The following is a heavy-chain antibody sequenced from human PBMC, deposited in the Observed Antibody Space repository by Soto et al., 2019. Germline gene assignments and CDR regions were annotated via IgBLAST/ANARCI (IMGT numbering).Heavy chain of an antibody. CDR1: GYTFTSYA. D-gene: IGHD3-3*01. CDR2: INAGNGNT. CDR3: AREGDITIFGVVIRNYYYYGMDV. V-gene: IGHV1-3*01. Sequence: GASVKVSCKASGYTFTSYAMHWVRQAPGQRLEWMGWINAGNGNTKYSQKFQGRVTITRDTSASTAYMELSSLRSEDTAVYYCAREGDITIFGVVIRNYYYYGMDVWGQGTTVTVSS. J-gene: IGHJ6*02.